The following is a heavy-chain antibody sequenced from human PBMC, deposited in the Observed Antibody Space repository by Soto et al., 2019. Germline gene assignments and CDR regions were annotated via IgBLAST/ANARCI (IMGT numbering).Heavy chain of an antibody. CDR3: ARGHVVPAAIEEYLTHDP. CDR2: INAGNGNT. Sequence: AASVKVSCKASGYTFTSYAMHWVRQAPGQRLEWMGWINAGNGNTKYSRKFQGRVTITRDTSASTAYMELSSLRSEDTAVYYCARGHVVPAAIEEYLTHDPWGQGTLVTVSS. J-gene: IGHJ5*02. D-gene: IGHD2-2*02. CDR1: GYTFTSYA. V-gene: IGHV1-3*01.